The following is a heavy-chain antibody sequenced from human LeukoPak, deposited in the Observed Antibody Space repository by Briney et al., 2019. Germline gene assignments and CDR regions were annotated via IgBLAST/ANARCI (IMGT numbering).Heavy chain of an antibody. J-gene: IGHJ4*02. CDR3: ATPIWFGARRDY. V-gene: IGHV1-24*01. CDR2: FDPEDGET. D-gene: IGHD3-10*01. CDR1: GYTLTELS. Sequence: ASVKVSCKVSGYTLTELSMHWVRQAPGRGLEWMGGFDPEDGETIYAQKFQGRVTMTEDTSTDTAYMALSSLRSEDTAVYYCATPIWFGARRDYWGQGTLVTVSS.